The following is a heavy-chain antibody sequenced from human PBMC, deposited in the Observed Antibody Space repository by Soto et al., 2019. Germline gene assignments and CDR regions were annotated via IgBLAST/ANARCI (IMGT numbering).Heavy chain of an antibody. CDR3: ARHGGAAVGINEYHFYGMDV. J-gene: IGHJ6*02. CDR1: GYSFTSYW. CDR2: IDPSDSET. D-gene: IGHD6-13*01. V-gene: IGHV5-10-1*01. Sequence: PGESLKSAGKGSGYSFTSYWISWVRQMPGKGREGMGRIDPSDSETNYSPSFQGHVTISTDKSISTAYLQWSSLQASDPAMYYCARHGGAAVGINEYHFYGMDVWGQGTTVTVSS.